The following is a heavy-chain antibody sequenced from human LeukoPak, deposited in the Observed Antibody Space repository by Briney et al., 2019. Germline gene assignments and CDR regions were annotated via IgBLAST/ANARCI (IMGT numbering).Heavy chain of an antibody. CDR2: IRQDGSVQ. CDR1: AFTFSSYW. D-gene: IGHD1/OR15-1a*01. V-gene: IGHV3-7*01. CDR3: LVTTRSRGFDY. Sequence: SGGSLRLSCAASAFTFSSYWMSWVRQAPGKGLEWVVNIRQDGSVQNYVDSVKGRFTISRDNPKNSVYLQMGSLRAEDTAVYYCLVTTRSRGFDYWGQGTLVSVSS. J-gene: IGHJ4*02.